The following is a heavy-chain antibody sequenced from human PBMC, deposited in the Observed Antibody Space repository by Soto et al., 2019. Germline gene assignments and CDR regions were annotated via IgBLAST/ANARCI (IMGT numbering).Heavy chain of an antibody. CDR2: IFSNDEK. Sequence: QVTVKESGPMLVKPTETLTLTCTVSGFSFSNAGLGVSWIRQPPGKALEWLAHIFSNDEKSYSTSLKSRLTISKDTSKSQVVLIMTNMDPVDTATYYCASTYSASWYWFDPWGQGTLVTVSS. CDR3: ASTYSASWYWFDP. D-gene: IGHD6-13*01. CDR1: GFSFSNAGLG. V-gene: IGHV2-26*04. J-gene: IGHJ5*02.